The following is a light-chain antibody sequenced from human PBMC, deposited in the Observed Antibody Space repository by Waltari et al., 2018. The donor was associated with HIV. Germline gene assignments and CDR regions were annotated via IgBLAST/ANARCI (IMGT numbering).Light chain of an antibody. CDR3: QSYDNENPVL. J-gene: IGLJ2*01. Sequence: NFMLTQPHSVSESPGKTVTISCPRSSGSIAASSVPWYHQSPGRSPTTGIYKDDQRPSGVPDRFSGSIDSSSNSASLTISGLRTEDEADYYCQSYDNENPVLFGGGTKLTVL. CDR2: KDD. V-gene: IGLV6-57*01. CDR1: SGSIAASS.